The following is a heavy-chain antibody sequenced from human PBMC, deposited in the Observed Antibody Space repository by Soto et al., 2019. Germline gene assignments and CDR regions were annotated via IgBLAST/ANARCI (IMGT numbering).Heavy chain of an antibody. Sequence: RASVKVSCKASGYTFTSYGISWVRQAPGQGLEWMGWISAYNGNTNYAQKLQGRVTMTTDTSTSTAYMELRSLRSDDTAVYYCARDYYDILTGYYPEGYWGQGTLVTVSS. J-gene: IGHJ4*02. D-gene: IGHD3-9*01. CDR2: ISAYNGNT. V-gene: IGHV1-18*01. CDR1: GYTFTSYG. CDR3: ARDYYDILTGYYPEGY.